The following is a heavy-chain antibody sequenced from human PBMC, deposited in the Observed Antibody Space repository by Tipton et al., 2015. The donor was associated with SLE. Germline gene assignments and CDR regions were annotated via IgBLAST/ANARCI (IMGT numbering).Heavy chain of an antibody. CDR2: INHSGST. D-gene: IGHD3-3*01. CDR3: ARGSALRFLEWLLSDAFDI. V-gene: IGHV4-38-2*02. Sequence: TLSLTCTVSGYSISSGYYWSWIRQPPGKGLEWIGEINHSGSTNYNPSLKSRVTISVDTSKNQFSLKLSSVTAADTAVYYCARGSALRFLEWLLSDAFDIWGQGTMVTVSS. CDR1: GYSISSGYY. J-gene: IGHJ3*02.